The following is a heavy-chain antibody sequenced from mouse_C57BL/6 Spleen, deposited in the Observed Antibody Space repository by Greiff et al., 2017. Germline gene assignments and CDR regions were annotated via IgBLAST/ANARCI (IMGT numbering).Heavy chain of an antibody. CDR3: AREGGLGRSWFAY. V-gene: IGHV1-64*01. Sequence: VQLQQSGAELVKPGASVKLSCKASGYTFTSYWMHWVKQRPGQGLEWIGMIHPNSGSTNYNEKFKSKATLTVDKSSSTAYMQLSSLTSEDSAVYYCAREGGLGRSWFAYWGQGTLVTVSA. CDR1: GYTFTSYW. D-gene: IGHD4-1*01. CDR2: IHPNSGST. J-gene: IGHJ3*01.